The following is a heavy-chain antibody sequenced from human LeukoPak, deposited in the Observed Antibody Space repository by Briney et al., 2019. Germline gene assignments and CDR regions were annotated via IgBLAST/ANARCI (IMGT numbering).Heavy chain of an antibody. V-gene: IGHV3-30*02. D-gene: IGHD6-13*01. CDR1: GFTFSSYG. CDR3: AKRAAAEIDY. CDR2: IRYDGSNK. J-gene: IGHJ4*02. Sequence: PGGSLRLSCAASGFTFSSYGMYWVRQAPGKGLEWVAFIRYDGSNKYYADSVKGRFTISRDNSKNTLYLQMNSLRAEDMAVYYCAKRAAAEIDYWGQGTLVTVSS.